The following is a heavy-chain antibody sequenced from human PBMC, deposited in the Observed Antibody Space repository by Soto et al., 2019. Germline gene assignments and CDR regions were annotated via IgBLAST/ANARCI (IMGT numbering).Heavy chain of an antibody. D-gene: IGHD2-21*01. CDR2: IKQDGSEK. CDR1: GFTFSSYW. CDR3: ARERIHHRGLAEYNWFDP. J-gene: IGHJ5*02. Sequence: GGSLRLSCAASGFTFSSYWMSWVRQAPGKGLEWVANIKQDGSEKYYVDSVKGRFTISRDNAKNSLYLQMNSLRAEDTAVYYCARERIHHRGLAEYNWFDPWGQGTLVTVSS. V-gene: IGHV3-7*01.